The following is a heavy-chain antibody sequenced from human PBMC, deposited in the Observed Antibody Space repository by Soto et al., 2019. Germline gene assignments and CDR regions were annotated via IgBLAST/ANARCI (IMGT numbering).Heavy chain of an antibody. J-gene: IGHJ4*02. V-gene: IGHV4-30-4*01. CDR1: GGSISSGNYY. D-gene: IGHD2-15*01. CDR2: ISYSGST. CDR3: ATMGTPATGLYFFDY. Sequence: SETLSLTCTVSGGSISSGNYYWSWIRQPPGKGLEWIGFISYSGSTYYSTSLKSRVTISVDTSKRQFSLNLSFVTAADTAVYYCATMGTPATGLYFFDYWGQGTLVTVSS.